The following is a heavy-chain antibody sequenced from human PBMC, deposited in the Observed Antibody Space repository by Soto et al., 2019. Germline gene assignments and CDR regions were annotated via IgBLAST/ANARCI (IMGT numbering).Heavy chain of an antibody. D-gene: IGHD3-3*01. CDR1: GFTFSSYA. Sequence: GGSLRLSCAASGFTFSSYAMSWVRQAPGKGLEWVSAISGSGGSTYYADSVKGRFTISRDNSKNTLYLQMNSLRAEDTAVYYCAIPFWSGYYSDYYYYGMDVWGQGTTVTVSS. V-gene: IGHV3-23*01. CDR3: AIPFWSGYYSDYYYYGMDV. CDR2: ISGSGGST. J-gene: IGHJ6*02.